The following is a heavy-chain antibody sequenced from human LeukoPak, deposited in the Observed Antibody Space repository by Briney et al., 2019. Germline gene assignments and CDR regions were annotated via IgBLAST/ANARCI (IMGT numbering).Heavy chain of an antibody. Sequence: GGSLRLSCAASGFTFSSYWMQWVRQAPGKGLEWVANIKQDGSEKYYADSVKGRFIISRDNAKNALYLQMSSLRAEDTAIYYCARLLVGVITTHNGDYWGQGTLITVSS. D-gene: IGHD3-22*01. CDR1: GFTFSSYW. CDR2: IKQDGSEK. V-gene: IGHV3-7*03. J-gene: IGHJ4*02. CDR3: ARLLVGVITTHNGDY.